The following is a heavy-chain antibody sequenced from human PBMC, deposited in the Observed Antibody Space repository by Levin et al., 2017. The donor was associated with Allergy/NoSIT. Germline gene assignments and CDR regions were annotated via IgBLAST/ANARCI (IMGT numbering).Heavy chain of an antibody. CDR3: TTDWDDYAAFDI. CDR2: IKSKTDGGTT. CDR1: GFTFSNAW. Sequence: GESLKISCAASGFTFSNAWMSWVRQAPGKGLEWVGRIKSKTDGGTTDYAAPVKGRFTISRDDSKNTLYLQMNSLKTEDTAVYYCTTDWDDYAAFDIWGQGTMVTVSS. D-gene: IGHD4-17*01. J-gene: IGHJ3*02. V-gene: IGHV3-15*01.